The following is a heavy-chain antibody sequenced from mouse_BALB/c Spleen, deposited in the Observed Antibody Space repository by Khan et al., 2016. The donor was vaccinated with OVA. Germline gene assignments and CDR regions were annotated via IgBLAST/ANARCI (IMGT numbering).Heavy chain of an antibody. J-gene: IGHJ4*01. CDR1: GYTFSSYW. CDR2: ILPGRGNS. D-gene: IGHD3-3*01. Sequence: QVQLQQSGAELMRPGASVKISCKASGYTFSSYWIEWVKQRPGHGLEWIAEILPGRGNSNYNEKFKGKATFTADTSSNIAYMQLNSLTSEDSAVYCCGRGAVATYGMDYWCQETSVTVSS. V-gene: IGHV1-9*01. CDR3: GRGAVATYGMDY.